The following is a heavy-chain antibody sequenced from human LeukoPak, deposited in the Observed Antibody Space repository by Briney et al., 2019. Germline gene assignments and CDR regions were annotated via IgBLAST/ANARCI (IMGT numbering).Heavy chain of an antibody. CDR3: TRDPEMATILFKY. CDR1: GYTFTGYH. J-gene: IGHJ4*02. Sequence: GASVKVSCTASGYTFTGYHMHWVRQAPGQGLEWMGWINPNTGDTNYAQKFQGRVTMTRDTSISAAYMELSWLRSDDTAVYYCTRDPEMATILFKYWGQGTLVTVSS. V-gene: IGHV1-2*02. CDR2: INPNTGDT. D-gene: IGHD5-24*01.